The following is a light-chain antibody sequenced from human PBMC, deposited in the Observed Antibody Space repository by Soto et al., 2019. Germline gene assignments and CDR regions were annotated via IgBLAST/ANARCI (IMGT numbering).Light chain of an antibody. V-gene: IGKV1D-13*01. CDR2: DAS. CDR1: QGVSSS. CDR3: QQFNNYPLT. J-gene: IGKJ5*01. Sequence: ALQLTQSPSSLSASVGDRVTITCRASQGVSSSLAWYQQKPGTAPKLLIYDASDLETGVPSRFSGSGSGTDFTLTISSLQPEDFANYYCQQFNNYPLTVGQGTRLEIK.